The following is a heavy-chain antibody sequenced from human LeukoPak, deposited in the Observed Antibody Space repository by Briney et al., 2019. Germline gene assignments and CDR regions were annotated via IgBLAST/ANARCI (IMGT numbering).Heavy chain of an antibody. D-gene: IGHD6-13*01. J-gene: IGHJ4*02. CDR1: GYTFTSYY. Sequence: GASVKVSCKASGYTFTSYYMHWVRQAPGQGLEWMGRIIPILGIANYAQKFQGRVTITADKSTSTAYMELSSLRSEDTAVYYCARERAYSRDYWGQGTLVTVSS. CDR2: IIPILGIA. V-gene: IGHV1-69*04. CDR3: ARERAYSRDY.